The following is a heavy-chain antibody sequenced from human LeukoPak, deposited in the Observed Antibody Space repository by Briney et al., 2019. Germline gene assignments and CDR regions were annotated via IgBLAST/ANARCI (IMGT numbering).Heavy chain of an antibody. V-gene: IGHV3-15*01. D-gene: IGHD3/OR15-3a*01. CDR2: IKSKTDGGTT. CDR1: GFTFSNAW. J-gene: IGHJ4*02. Sequence: SGGSLRLSCAASGFTFSNAWMSWVRQAPGKGLEWVGRIKSKTDGGTTDYAAPVKGRFTISRDDSKNTLYLQMNSLKTEDTAVYYCTTPSVDFSPLPLDYWGQGTLVTVSS. CDR3: TTPSVDFSPLPLDY.